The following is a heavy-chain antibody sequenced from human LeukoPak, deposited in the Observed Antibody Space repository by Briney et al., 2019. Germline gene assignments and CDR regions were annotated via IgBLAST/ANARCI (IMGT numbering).Heavy chain of an antibody. Sequence: GGSLRLSCAASGFTFSSYSMNWVRQTPGKGLEWVSSISSSSSYIYYADSVKGRFTISRDNAKNSLYLQMNSLRAEDTAVYYCARGPSVVVAATGFYYYYYYMDVWGKGTTVTVSS. V-gene: IGHV3-21*01. CDR1: GFTFSSYS. CDR3: ARGPSVVVAATGFYYYYYYMDV. D-gene: IGHD2-15*01. CDR2: ISSSSSYI. J-gene: IGHJ6*03.